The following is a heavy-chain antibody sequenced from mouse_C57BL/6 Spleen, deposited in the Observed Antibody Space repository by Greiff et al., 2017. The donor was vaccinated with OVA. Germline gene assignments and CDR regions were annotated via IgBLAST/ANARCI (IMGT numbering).Heavy chain of an antibody. D-gene: IGHD2-4*01. Sequence: QVTLKESGPGILQSSQTLSLTCSFSGFSLSTSGMGVSWIRQPSGKGLEWLAHIYWDDDKRYNPSLKSRLTISKDTSRNQVFLKITSVDTADTATYYCARRHYDYGGGFAYWGQGTLVTVSA. V-gene: IGHV8-12*01. J-gene: IGHJ3*01. CDR3: ARRHYDYGGGFAY. CDR2: IYWDDDK. CDR1: GFSLSTSGMG.